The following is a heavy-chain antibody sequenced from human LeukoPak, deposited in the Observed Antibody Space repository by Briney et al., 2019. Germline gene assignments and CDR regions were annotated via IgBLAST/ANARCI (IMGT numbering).Heavy chain of an antibody. Sequence: ETPSLTCTVSGGSISDAYWSWIRQIPGKGLEWEWLGYIYRGRANYNPSLKSRVTISVDTSKKQFSLKLSSVTAADTAVYYCAGTSWRRFDPWGQGTLV. V-gene: IGHV4-4*08. CDR1: GGSISDAY. J-gene: IGHJ5*02. CDR3: AGTSWRRFDP. CDR2: IYRGRA. D-gene: IGHD6-25*01.